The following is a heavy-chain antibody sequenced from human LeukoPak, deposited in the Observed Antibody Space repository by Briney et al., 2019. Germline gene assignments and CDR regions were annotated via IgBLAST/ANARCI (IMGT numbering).Heavy chain of an antibody. CDR3: ARLGRYSSHFDY. Sequence: SSETLSLTCTVSGGSISSGGYYWSWIRQHPGKGLGWIGYIYYSGSTYYNPSLKSRVTISVDTSKNQFSLKLSSVTAADTAVYYCARLGRYSSHFDYWGQETLVTVSS. CDR1: GGSISSGGYY. V-gene: IGHV4-31*03. D-gene: IGHD6-19*01. J-gene: IGHJ4*02. CDR2: IYYSGST.